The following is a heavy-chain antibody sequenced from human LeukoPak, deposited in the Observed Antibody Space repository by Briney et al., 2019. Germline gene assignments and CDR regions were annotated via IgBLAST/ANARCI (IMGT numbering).Heavy chain of an antibody. CDR3: ARDTAVAGQNWFDP. J-gene: IGHJ5*02. Sequence: PSETLSLTCAVYGGSFSGYYWSWIRQPPGKGLEWIGEINHSGSTNYNPSLKSRVTISLDTSKNQFSLKLSSVTAADTAVYYCARDTAVAGQNWFDPWGQGTLVTVSS. D-gene: IGHD6-19*01. V-gene: IGHV4-34*01. CDR1: GGSFSGYY. CDR2: INHSGST.